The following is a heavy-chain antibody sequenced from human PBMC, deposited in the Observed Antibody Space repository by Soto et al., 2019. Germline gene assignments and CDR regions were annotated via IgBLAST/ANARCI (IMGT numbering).Heavy chain of an antibody. D-gene: IGHD6-13*01. CDR3: ARDPSSSSWYYSYGMDV. CDR1: GYTFTSYG. J-gene: IGHJ6*02. V-gene: IGHV1-18*01. CDR2: ISAYNGDT. Sequence: GASVKVSCKASGYTFTSYGISWVRQAPGQGLEWMGWISAYNGDTNYAQKLQGRVTMTTDTSTSTAYMELRSLRSDDTAVYYCARDPSSSSWYYSYGMDVWGQGTTVTVAS.